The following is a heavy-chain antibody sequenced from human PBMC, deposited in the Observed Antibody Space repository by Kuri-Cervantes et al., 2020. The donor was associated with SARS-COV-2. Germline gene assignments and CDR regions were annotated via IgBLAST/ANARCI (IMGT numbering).Heavy chain of an antibody. CDR3: ARDSSGWYGIDY. CDR2: IYPGDSDT. CDR1: GYSFTSYW. V-gene: IGHV5-51*01. J-gene: IGHJ4*02. Sequence: ETLSLTCAGSGYSFTSYWIGWVRQMPGKGLEWMGNIYPGDSDTSYSPSFQGQVTISADKSISTVYLQRSSLKASDTAMYYCARDSSGWYGIDYWGQGTLVTVSS. D-gene: IGHD6-19*01.